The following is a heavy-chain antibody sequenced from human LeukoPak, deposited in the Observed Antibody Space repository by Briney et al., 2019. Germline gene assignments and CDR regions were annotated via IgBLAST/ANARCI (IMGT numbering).Heavy chain of an antibody. CDR2: ISTSSSYI. Sequence: GGSLGLSCAASGFTFSTFAMIWVRQAPGKGLEWVSFISTSSSYIYYADSVKGRFTISRDNAKNSLYLQMNSLRAEDTAVYYCARASSSWYYFDYWGQGTLVTVSS. D-gene: IGHD6-13*01. V-gene: IGHV3-21*01. J-gene: IGHJ4*02. CDR3: ARASSSWYYFDY. CDR1: GFTFSTFA.